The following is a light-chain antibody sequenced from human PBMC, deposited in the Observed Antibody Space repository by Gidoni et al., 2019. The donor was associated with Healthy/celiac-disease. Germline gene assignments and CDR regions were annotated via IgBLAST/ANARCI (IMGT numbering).Light chain of an antibody. Sequence: DIQMTQSPSSLSASVGDRVTITCLASQSISSYLNWYQQKPGKAPKLLIYAASSLQSGVPSRFSGSGSGTDFTLTISRLQPEDFATYYCQQSYSTLFTFGGGTKVEIK. J-gene: IGKJ4*01. CDR1: QSISSY. V-gene: IGKV1-39*01. CDR3: QQSYSTLFT. CDR2: AAS.